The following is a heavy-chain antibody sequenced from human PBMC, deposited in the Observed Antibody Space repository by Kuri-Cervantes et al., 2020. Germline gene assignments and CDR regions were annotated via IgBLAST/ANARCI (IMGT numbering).Heavy chain of an antibody. CDR3: AREGDYYDSSGPSRGWFDP. CDR1: GGTFSSYA. V-gene: IGHV1-69*13. J-gene: IGHJ5*02. Sequence: SVKVSCKASGGTFSSYAISWVRQAPGQGLEWMGGIIPISGTANYAQKFQGRVTITADESTSTAYMELSSLRSEDTAVYYCAREGDYYDSSGPSRGWFDPWGQGTLVTVSS. D-gene: IGHD3-22*01. CDR2: IIPISGTA.